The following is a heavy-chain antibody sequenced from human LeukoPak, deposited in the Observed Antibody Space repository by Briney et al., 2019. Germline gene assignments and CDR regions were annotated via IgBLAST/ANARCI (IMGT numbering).Heavy chain of an antibody. CDR2: MNQDGSGK. Sequence: PGGSLRLSCVASGFTFSSSWMSWVRQGPGKGPEWVANMNQDGSGKYYVDSVKGRFTISRDNAKNSLFLQMNGLRDEDTAVYYCTRDSQGSGTYSTDHWGQGTLVTVSS. D-gene: IGHD3-10*01. V-gene: IGHV3-7*01. J-gene: IGHJ4*02. CDR3: TRDSQGSGTYSTDH. CDR1: GFTFSSSW.